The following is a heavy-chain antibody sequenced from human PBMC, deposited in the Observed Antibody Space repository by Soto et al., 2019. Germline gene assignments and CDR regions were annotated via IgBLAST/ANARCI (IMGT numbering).Heavy chain of an antibody. CDR1: GGSFSGYY. Sequence: SETLSLTCAVYGGSFSGYYWSWIRQPPGKGLEWIGEINHSGSTNYNPSLKSRVTISVDTSKNQFSLKLSSVTAADTAVYYCARLIRGICSCYYRSYSYGMDVWGPGTTVTVS. V-gene: IGHV4-34*01. J-gene: IGHJ6*02. CDR2: INHSGST. CDR3: ARLIRGICSCYYRSYSYGMDV. D-gene: IGHD3-3*01.